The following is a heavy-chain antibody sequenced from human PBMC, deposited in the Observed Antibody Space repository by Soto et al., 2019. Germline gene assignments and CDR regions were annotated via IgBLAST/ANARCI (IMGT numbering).Heavy chain of an antibody. J-gene: IGHJ6*02. CDR2: IYSGGKI. D-gene: IGHD2-15*01. CDR3: ARDSGLIRENYGMDV. V-gene: IGHV3-53*01. CDR1: GFTVRAKY. Sequence: ELLLVESGGGVIQPGGSLRLSCAASGFTVRAKYMTWVRQAPGRGLEWVSVIYSGGKIYYPDSVKGRFTTSRDSSQNTMFLQMNNLRVEDTAVYYCARDSGLIRENYGMDVWGQGTTVAVSS.